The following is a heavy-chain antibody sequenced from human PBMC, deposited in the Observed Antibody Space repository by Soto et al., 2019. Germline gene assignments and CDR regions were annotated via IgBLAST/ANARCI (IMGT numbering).Heavy chain of an antibody. Sequence: PGGSLRLSCAASGFTFSSYAMSWVRQAPGKGLEWVSAISGSGANTYYADSVKGRFTISRDNSKNTLYLQMNSLRAEDSVMYYCVRERSGYSYADSWGQGTLVTVSS. J-gene: IGHJ4*02. CDR2: ISGSGANT. CDR3: VRERSGYSYADS. V-gene: IGHV3-23*01. D-gene: IGHD5-18*01. CDR1: GFTFSSYA.